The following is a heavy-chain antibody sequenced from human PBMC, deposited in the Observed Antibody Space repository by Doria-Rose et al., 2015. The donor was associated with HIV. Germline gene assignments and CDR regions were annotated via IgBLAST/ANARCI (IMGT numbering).Heavy chain of an antibody. D-gene: IGHD6-13*01. CDR3: ARIKSSRWYHKYYFDF. V-gene: IGHV2-26*01. J-gene: IGHJ4*02. CDR2: IFSDDER. Sequence: QVTLKESGPVLVKPTETLTLTCTVSGVSLSSPGMGASWIRQPPGKALELLANIFSDDERSYKASLKSRLTISRGTSKSQVVLTMTDMDPVDTATYYCARIKSSRWYHKYYFDFWGQGTLVIVSA. CDR1: GVSLSSPGMG.